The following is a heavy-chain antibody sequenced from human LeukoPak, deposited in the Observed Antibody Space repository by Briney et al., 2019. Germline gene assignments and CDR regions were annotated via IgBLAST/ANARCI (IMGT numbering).Heavy chain of an antibody. CDR1: GFTFSSYG. J-gene: IGHJ4*02. Sequence: GGSLRLSCAASGFTFSSYGMHWVRQAPGKGLEWVTFIRYDGSKEYYIDSVKGGFTISRDNSKNYVYMQMNDLRPEDTALYYCAKESPRYQWSGENSEQLEEATDWGQGTLVIVSS. CDR3: AKESPRYQWSGENSEQLEEATD. CDR2: IRYDGSKE. V-gene: IGHV3-30*02. D-gene: IGHD3-10*01.